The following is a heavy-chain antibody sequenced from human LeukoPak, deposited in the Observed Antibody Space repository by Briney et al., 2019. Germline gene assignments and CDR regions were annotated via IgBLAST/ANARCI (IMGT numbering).Heavy chain of an antibody. CDR1: GGSISSSSYY. CDR2: IYYSGST. D-gene: IGHD2-15*01. Sequence: PSETLSLTCTVSGGSISSSSYYWGWIRQPPGKGLEWIGSIYYSGSTYYNPSLKSRVTISVDTSKNQFSLKLSSVTAADTAVYYCARDRLPGYWGQGTLVTVSS. V-gene: IGHV4-39*07. J-gene: IGHJ4*02. CDR3: ARDRLPGY.